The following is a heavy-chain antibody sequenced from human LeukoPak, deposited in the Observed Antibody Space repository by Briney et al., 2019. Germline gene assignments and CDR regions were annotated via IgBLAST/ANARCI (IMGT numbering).Heavy chain of an antibody. V-gene: IGHV3-21*01. J-gene: IGHJ4*02. Sequence: PGGSLRLSCAASGFTFSSYSMNWVRQAPGKGLEWVSSISSSSSYIYYADSVKGRFTISRDNAKNSLYLQMNSLRAEDTAVYYCARDRTNRAATSSFDYWGQGTLVTVSS. CDR2: ISSSSSYI. D-gene: IGHD2-15*01. CDR1: GFTFSSYS. CDR3: ARDRTNRAATSSFDY.